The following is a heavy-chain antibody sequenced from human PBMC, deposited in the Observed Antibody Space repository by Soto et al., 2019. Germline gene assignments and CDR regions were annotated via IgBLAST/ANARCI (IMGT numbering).Heavy chain of an antibody. D-gene: IGHD1-26*01. CDR2: IKSKTDGGTT. CDR3: RWDVLRNRYYFDY. CDR1: GFTFSNAW. J-gene: IGHJ4*02. Sequence: GGSLRLSCAASGFTFSNAWMSWVRQAPGKGLEWVGRIKSKTDGGTTDYAAPVKGRFTISRDDSKNTLYLQMNSLKTEDTAVYYCRWDVLRNRYYFDYWGQGTLVTVSS. V-gene: IGHV3-15*01.